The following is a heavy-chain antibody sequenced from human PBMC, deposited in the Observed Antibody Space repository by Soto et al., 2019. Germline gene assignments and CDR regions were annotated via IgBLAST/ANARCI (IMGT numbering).Heavy chain of an antibody. J-gene: IGHJ4*02. Sequence: EVQLVESGGGLVQPGGSLRLSCAASGFTFSRYSMNWVRQAPGKGLEWVSYISSSSSTIYYADSVKGRFTISRDNAKNSLYLQMNSLRDEDTAVYYCARSRDYGDWTFDYWGQGTLVTVSS. V-gene: IGHV3-48*02. CDR2: ISSSSSTI. CDR3: ARSRDYGDWTFDY. D-gene: IGHD4-17*01. CDR1: GFTFSRYS.